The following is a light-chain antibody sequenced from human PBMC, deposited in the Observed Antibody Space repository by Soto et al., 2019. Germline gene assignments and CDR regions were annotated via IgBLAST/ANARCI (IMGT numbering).Light chain of an antibody. J-gene: IGLJ1*01. CDR2: EVS. Sequence: QSTLTQPASVSGSPGQSITISCAGTSSDVGGYNYVSWYQQHPGKAPKLLLYEVSNRPSWVSDRFSGSKSANTASLTISGLQAEDEANYYCSSYTNTTTLEDFGPGTKVTVL. CDR1: SSDVGGYNY. V-gene: IGLV2-14*01. CDR3: SSYTNTTTLED.